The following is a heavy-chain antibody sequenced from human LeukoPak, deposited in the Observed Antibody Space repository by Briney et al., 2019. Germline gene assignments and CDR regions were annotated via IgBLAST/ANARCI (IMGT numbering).Heavy chain of an antibody. CDR2: ISGDGGST. CDR1: GFTFDDYA. Sequence: GGSLRLSCAASGFTFDDYAMHWVRQAPGKGLGWVSLISGDGGSTYYADSVKGRFTISRDNSKNSLYLQMNSLRTEDTALYYCAKDSAVAGPHYFDYWGQGTLVTVSS. V-gene: IGHV3-43*02. J-gene: IGHJ4*02. D-gene: IGHD6-19*01. CDR3: AKDSAVAGPHYFDY.